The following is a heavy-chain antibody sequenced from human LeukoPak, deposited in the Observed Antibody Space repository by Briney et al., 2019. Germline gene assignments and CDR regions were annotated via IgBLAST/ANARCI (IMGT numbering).Heavy chain of an antibody. CDR3: AKLSAVAGMGFDP. CDR1: GFTLSSYG. D-gene: IGHD6-19*01. V-gene: IGHV3-30*18. CDR2: ISYDGSNK. J-gene: IGHJ5*02. Sequence: GRSLRLSCAASGFTLSSYGMHRVRQAPGKGLEWVAVISYDGSNKYYADSVKGRFTISRDNSKNTLYLQMNSLRAEDTAVYYCAKLSAVAGMGFDPWGQGTLVTVSS.